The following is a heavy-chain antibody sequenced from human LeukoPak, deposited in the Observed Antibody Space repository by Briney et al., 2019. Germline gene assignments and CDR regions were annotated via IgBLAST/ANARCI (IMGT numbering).Heavy chain of an antibody. V-gene: IGHV5-51*01. D-gene: IGHD3-10*01. J-gene: IGHJ2*01. CDR1: GYTFTSYW. CDR2: IYSDDSDT. CDR3: ARLGGDTYYFGSASYPNWYFDL. Sequence: GESLKISCQASGYTFTSYWIGWVRQMPGKGLECMGIIYSDDSDTPYSPSFQGQVTISADKSFSTAYLQWSSLKASDTAIYYCARLGGDTYYFGSASYPNWYFDLWGRGTLVTVSS.